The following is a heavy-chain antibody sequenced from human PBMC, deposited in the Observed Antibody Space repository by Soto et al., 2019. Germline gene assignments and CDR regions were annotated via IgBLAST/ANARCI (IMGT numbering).Heavy chain of an antibody. CDR2: IYYSGST. J-gene: IGHJ4*02. Sequence: PSETLSLTCTVSGGSMSTSDYYWGWIRQPPGKGLEWIGSIYYSGSTYYNPSLKSRVTISVDTSKNQFSLKLSSVTAADTAVYYCARASYYYDSSGYHFDYWGQGTLVTVSS. V-gene: IGHV4-39*01. CDR1: GGSMSTSDYY. D-gene: IGHD3-22*01. CDR3: ARASYYYDSSGYHFDY.